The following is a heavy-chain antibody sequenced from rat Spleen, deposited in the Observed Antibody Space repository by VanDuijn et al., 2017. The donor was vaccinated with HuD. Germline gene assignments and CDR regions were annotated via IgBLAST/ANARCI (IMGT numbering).Heavy chain of an antibody. D-gene: IGHD2-2*01. Sequence: EVHLVESGGGLVQPGRSLKLSCAASGFTFSNYGMHWIRQAPTKGLEWVASISPSGGNTYYRDSVKGRFTISRANTKNTLYLQMDNLRSEDTATYYCARAGYLRDWYFDFWGPGTMVTVSS. CDR2: ISPSGGNT. CDR3: ARAGYLRDWYFDF. J-gene: IGHJ1*01. V-gene: IGHV5-19*01. CDR1: GFTFSNYG.